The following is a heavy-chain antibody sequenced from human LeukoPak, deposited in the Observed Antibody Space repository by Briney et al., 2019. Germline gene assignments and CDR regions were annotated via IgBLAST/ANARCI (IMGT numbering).Heavy chain of an antibody. CDR3: ARGQGATVPQVGKNWFDP. Sequence: SETLSLTCTVSGGSISSSSYYWGWIRQPPGKGLEWIGSIYYSGSTYYNPSLKSRVTISVDTSKNQFSLKLISVTAADTAVYYCARGQGATVPQVGKNWFDPWGQGTRVIVSS. J-gene: IGHJ5*02. V-gene: IGHV4-39*07. CDR2: IYYSGST. CDR1: GGSISSSSYY. D-gene: IGHD1-26*01.